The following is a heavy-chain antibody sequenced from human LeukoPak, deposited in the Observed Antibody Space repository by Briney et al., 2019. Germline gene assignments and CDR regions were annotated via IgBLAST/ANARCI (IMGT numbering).Heavy chain of an antibody. V-gene: IGHV4-61*02. CDR2: IYTSGST. CDR3: ASTYSSGWYSYFDY. Sequence: SQTLSLTCTVSGGSISSGCYYWSWIRQPAGKXXXXXGRIYTSGSTNYNPSLKSRVTISVDTSKNQFSLKLSSVTAADTAVYYCASTYSSGWYSYFDYWGQGTLVTVSS. CDR1: GGSISSGCYY. D-gene: IGHD6-19*01. J-gene: IGHJ4*02.